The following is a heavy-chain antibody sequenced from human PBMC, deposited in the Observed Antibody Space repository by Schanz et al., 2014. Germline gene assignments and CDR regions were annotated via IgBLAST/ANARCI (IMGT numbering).Heavy chain of an antibody. D-gene: IGHD3-10*01. CDR2: IWYDGNNK. J-gene: IGHJ6*02. CDR3: ARSGVDV. CDR1: GFTFSSYG. V-gene: IGHV3-33*01. Sequence: LVESGGGVVQPWRSLRLSCAASGFTFSSYGMHWVRQAPGKGLEWVAVIWYDGNNKFYADSVKGRFIISRDNAKSSVYLQMNSLRAEDTAVYYCARSGVDVWGQGTTVTVSS.